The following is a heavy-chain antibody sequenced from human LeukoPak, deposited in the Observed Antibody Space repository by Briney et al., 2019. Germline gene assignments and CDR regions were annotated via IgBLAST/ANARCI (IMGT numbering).Heavy chain of an antibody. J-gene: IGHJ4*02. V-gene: IGHV3-21*01. CDR1: GFTFSSYS. Sequence: GGSLRLSCAASGFTFSSYSMNWVRQAPGKGLEWVSSISSSSSYIYYADSVKDRFTISRDNAKNSLYLQMNSLRAEDTAVYYCARSICGGDCYYTIDYWGQGTLVTVSS. CDR3: ARSICGGDCYYTIDY. D-gene: IGHD2-21*02. CDR2: ISSSSSYI.